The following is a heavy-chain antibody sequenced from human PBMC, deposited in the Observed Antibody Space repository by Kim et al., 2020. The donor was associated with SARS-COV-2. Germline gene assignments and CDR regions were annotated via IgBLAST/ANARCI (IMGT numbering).Heavy chain of an antibody. CDR3: ARGQSSGWFRTHFDY. V-gene: IGHV4-34*01. J-gene: IGHJ4*02. D-gene: IGHD6-19*01. Sequence: PSLKSRVTISVDTSKNQFSLKLSSVTAADTAVYYCARGQSSGWFRTHFDYWGQGTLVTVSS.